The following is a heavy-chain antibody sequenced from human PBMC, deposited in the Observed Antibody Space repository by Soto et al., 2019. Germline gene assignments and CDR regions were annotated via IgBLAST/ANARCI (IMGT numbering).Heavy chain of an antibody. Sequence: ASVKVSCKASGYTFTGYYMHRVRQAPGQGLEWMGWINPNSGGTNYAQKFQGRVTMTRDTSISTAYMELSRLRSDDTAVYYCARVNYDFWSGYYTLTGGWFDPWGQGTLVTVS. D-gene: IGHD3-3*01. J-gene: IGHJ5*02. V-gene: IGHV1-2*02. CDR2: INPNSGGT. CDR3: ARVNYDFWSGYYTLTGGWFDP. CDR1: GYTFTGYY.